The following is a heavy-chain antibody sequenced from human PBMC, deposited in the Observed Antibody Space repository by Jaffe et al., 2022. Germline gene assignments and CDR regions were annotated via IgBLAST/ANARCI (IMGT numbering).Heavy chain of an antibody. V-gene: IGHV4-59*01. Sequence: QVQLQESGPGLVKPSETLSLTCTVSGGSISSYYWSWIRQPPGKGLEWIGYIYYSGSTNYNPSLKSRVTISVDTSKNQFSLKLSSVTAADTAVYYCARVFGTMVRGSRGVASYYYYMDVWGKGTTVTVSS. D-gene: IGHD3-10*01. J-gene: IGHJ6*03. CDR3: ARVFGTMVRGSRGVASYYYYMDV. CDR1: GGSISSYY. CDR2: IYYSGST.